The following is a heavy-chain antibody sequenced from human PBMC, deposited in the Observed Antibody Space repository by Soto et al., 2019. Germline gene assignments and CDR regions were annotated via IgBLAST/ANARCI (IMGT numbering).Heavy chain of an antibody. CDR1: EFTFSSYE. CDR3: ARHEVVVAATPGFCDHYGMDV. Sequence: PVGSLRLSCAASEFTFSSYEMNWVRQAPGKGLECVSYISASGSTIYYADSVKGRFIVSRDNTRNSLYLQMSSLRSEDTAVYYCARHEVVVAATPGFCDHYGMDVWGQGTTVTVSS. D-gene: IGHD2-15*01. V-gene: IGHV3-48*03. J-gene: IGHJ6*02. CDR2: ISASGSTI.